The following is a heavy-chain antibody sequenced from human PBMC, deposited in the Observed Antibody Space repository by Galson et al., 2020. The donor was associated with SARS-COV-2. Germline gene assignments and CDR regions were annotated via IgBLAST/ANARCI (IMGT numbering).Heavy chain of an antibody. D-gene: IGHD6-13*01. CDR2: MNPNSGNT. CDR3: ARGQIAAAGTDGYFDL. Sequence: ASVKVSCKASGYTFTSYDINWVRQATGQGLEWMGWMNPNSGNTGYAQKFQGRVTMTRNTSISTAYMELSSLRSEDTAVYYCARGQIAAAGTDGYFDLLGRGTLVAVSS. V-gene: IGHV1-8*01. CDR1: GYTFTSYD. J-gene: IGHJ2*01.